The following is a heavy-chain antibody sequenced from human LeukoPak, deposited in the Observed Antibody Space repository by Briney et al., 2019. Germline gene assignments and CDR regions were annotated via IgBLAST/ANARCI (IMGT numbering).Heavy chain of an antibody. CDR1: GFTFSSYA. Sequence: GGSLRLSCAASGFTFSSYAMSWVRQAPGKGLEWVSGITARADSTYYADSVKGRVTISRDNSKNTLFLQLNSLRAEDAAVYYCAKTYMWSTDAFHIWGQGTMVTVSS. CDR2: ITARADST. J-gene: IGHJ3*02. D-gene: IGHD2-21*01. CDR3: AKTYMWSTDAFHI. V-gene: IGHV3-23*01.